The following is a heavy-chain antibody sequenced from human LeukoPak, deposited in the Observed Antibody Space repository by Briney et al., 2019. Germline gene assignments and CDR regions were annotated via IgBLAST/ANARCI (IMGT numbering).Heavy chain of an antibody. Sequence: GGSLRLSCAASGFTFSSYWMSWVRQAPGKGLEWVANIKQDGSEKYYVDSVKGRFTISRDNAKNSLYLQMNSLRAEDTAVYYCARTRIQLWDYYFDYWGRGTLVTVSS. J-gene: IGHJ4*02. D-gene: IGHD5-18*01. CDR2: IKQDGSEK. V-gene: IGHV3-7*01. CDR3: ARTRIQLWDYYFDY. CDR1: GFTFSSYW.